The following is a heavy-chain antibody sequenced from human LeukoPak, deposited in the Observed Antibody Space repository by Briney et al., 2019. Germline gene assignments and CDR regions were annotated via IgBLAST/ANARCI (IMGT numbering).Heavy chain of an antibody. J-gene: IGHJ4*02. CDR3: AKDHGAD. CDR1: GFTFSSYA. D-gene: IGHD3-16*01. Sequence: PGRSLRLSCAASGFTFSSYAMHWVRQAPGKGLEWVAVISYDGSNKYYADSVKGRFTISRDNSKNTLYLQMNSLRAEDTAVYYCAKDHGADWGQGTLVTASS. V-gene: IGHV3-30-3*01. CDR2: ISYDGSNK.